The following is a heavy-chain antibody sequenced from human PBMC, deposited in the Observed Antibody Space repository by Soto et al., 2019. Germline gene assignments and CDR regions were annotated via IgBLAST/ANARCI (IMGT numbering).Heavy chain of an antibody. Sequence: QVQLVQSGAEVRKPGSSVRVSCKASGGSFNRHTISWVRQAPGQGLEWMGGIIPIFGTANHAQKFQGRVTIIADESTSKVYMELSRLRSDDSAIYYCARGWGCDSTDYYYAYWGQGTLVIVSS. J-gene: IGHJ4*02. D-gene: IGHD3-22*01. CDR3: ARGWGCDSTDYYYAY. V-gene: IGHV1-69*01. CDR1: GGSFNRHT. CDR2: IIPIFGTA.